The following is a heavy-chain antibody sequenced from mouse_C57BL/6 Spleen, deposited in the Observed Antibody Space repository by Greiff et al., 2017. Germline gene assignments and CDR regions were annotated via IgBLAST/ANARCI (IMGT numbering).Heavy chain of an antibody. CDR1: GYTFTSYW. D-gene: IGHD2-3*01. Sequence: VQLQQPGAELVRPGSSVKLSCKASGYTFTSYWMHWVKQRPIQGLEWIGNIDPSDSETHYNQKFKDKATLTVDKSSSTAYMQLSSLTSEDSAVYYCARWGVYDGYHTYYFDYWGQGTTLTVSS. CDR2: IDPSDSET. V-gene: IGHV1-52*01. J-gene: IGHJ2*01. CDR3: ARWGVYDGYHTYYFDY.